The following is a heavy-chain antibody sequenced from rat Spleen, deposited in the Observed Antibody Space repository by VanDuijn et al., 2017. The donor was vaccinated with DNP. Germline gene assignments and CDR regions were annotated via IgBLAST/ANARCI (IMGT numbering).Heavy chain of an antibody. CDR2: ISTSGSRT. CDR3: TRDGNYYSEGWFAY. D-gene: IGHD1-1*01. J-gene: IGHJ3*01. V-gene: IGHV5-27*01. CDR1: GFSFSYYY. Sequence: EVQLVESGGGLVQPGRSLKLSCAASGFSFSYYYMAWVRQAPTKGLEWVATISTSGSRTYYPDSVKGRFTISRDNAKSSLYLQMNSLRSEDTATYYCTRDGNYYSEGWFAYWGQGTLVTVSS.